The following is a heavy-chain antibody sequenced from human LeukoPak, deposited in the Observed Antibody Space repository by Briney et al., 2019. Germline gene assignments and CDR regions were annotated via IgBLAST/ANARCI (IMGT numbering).Heavy chain of an antibody. CDR2: ISYDGSNK. CDR1: GFTFSSYA. CDR3: ARGPSRSSGYYYYSYMDV. V-gene: IGHV3-30*04. Sequence: GGSLRLSCAASGFTFSSYAMHWVRQAPGKGLEWVAVISYDGSNKYYADSVKGRFTISRDNSKNTLYLQMNSLRAEDTAVYYCARGPSRSSGYYYYSYMDVWGKGATVTVSS. J-gene: IGHJ6*03. D-gene: IGHD6-6*01.